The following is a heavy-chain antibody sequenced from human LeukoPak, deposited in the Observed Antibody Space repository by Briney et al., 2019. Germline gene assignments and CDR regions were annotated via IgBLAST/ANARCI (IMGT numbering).Heavy chain of an antibody. CDR3: AGPKTAMVEYYFDY. V-gene: IGHV1-2*02. J-gene: IGHJ4*02. D-gene: IGHD5-18*01. CDR2: INPNSGGT. CDR1: GYTFTGYY. Sequence: ASVKVSCKASGYTFTGYYMHWVRQAPGQGLEWMGWINPNSGGTNYAQKFQGRVTMTRDTSISTAYMELSRLRSDDTAVYYCAGPKTAMVEYYFDYWGQGTLVTVSS.